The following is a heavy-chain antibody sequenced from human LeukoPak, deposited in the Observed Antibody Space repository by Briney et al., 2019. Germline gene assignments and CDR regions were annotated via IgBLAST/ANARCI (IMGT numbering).Heavy chain of an antibody. CDR3: ATARGNSGSYYEDRMLYYFDY. Sequence: GGSQRLSCAASGFTFSSYAMSWVRQAPGKGLEWVSAISGSGGSTYYADSVKGRFTISRDNSKNTLYLQMNSLRAEDTAVYYCATARGNSGSYYEDRMLYYFDYWGQGTLVTVSS. CDR1: GFTFSSYA. CDR2: ISGSGGST. D-gene: IGHD1-26*01. J-gene: IGHJ4*02. V-gene: IGHV3-23*01.